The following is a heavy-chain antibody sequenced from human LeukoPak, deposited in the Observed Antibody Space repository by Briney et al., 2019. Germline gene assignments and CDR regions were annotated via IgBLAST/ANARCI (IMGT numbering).Heavy chain of an antibody. D-gene: IGHD1-26*01. CDR1: RFIFSNYD. CDR2: ISYDGHNK. V-gene: IGHV3-30*18. Sequence: PGGSLRLSCAASRFIFSNYDIHWVRRAPGQGLEWVAAISYDGHNKYYADSVKGRFTISRDYSTNTLYLHMNSLRPDDTSLYFCAKASVGAPRLDYWGQGTLVTVSS. J-gene: IGHJ4*02. CDR3: AKASVGAPRLDY.